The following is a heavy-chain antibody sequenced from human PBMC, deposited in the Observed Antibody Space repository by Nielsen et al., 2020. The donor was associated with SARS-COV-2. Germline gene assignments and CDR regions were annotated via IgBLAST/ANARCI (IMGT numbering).Heavy chain of an antibody. CDR1: GGSFSGYY. D-gene: IGHD4-17*01. J-gene: IGHJ6*02. CDR2: INHIGTT. V-gene: IGHV4-34*01. Sequence: SEPLSLTCAVYGGSFSGYYWSWIRQPPGKGLEWIGAINHIGTTNYNPSLKSRVTISVDTSKNQFSLKLSSVTAADTAVYYCARGRVGYGDYVGDYYYYGMDVWGQGTTVTVSS. CDR3: ARGRVGYGDYVGDYYYYGMDV.